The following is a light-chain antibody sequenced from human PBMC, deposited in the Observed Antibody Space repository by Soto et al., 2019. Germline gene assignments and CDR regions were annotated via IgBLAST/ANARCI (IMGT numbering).Light chain of an antibody. V-gene: IGKV3-15*01. Sequence: EIVMTPTPPHLPVSPGERATLSCRGSQSVSSNLAWYQQRPGQAPRLLIYGASSRATGIPARFSGSGSGTEFTLTINNLQSEDFAVYYCQQYNKWPPRTFGQGTKVDIK. CDR2: GAS. CDR3: QQYNKWPPRT. J-gene: IGKJ1*01. CDR1: QSVSSN.